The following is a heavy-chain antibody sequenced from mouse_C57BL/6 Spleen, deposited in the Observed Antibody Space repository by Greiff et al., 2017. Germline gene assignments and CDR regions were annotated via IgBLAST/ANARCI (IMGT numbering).Heavy chain of an antibody. V-gene: IGHV1-63*01. CDR2: IYPGGGYT. CDR3: ASKAYDYGGDY. J-gene: IGHJ4*01. Sequence: QVQLQQSGAELVRPGTSVKMSCKASGYTFTNYWLGWAKQRPGHGLEWIGDIYPGGGYTNYNEKFKGKATLTADKSSSTAYMQFSSLTSEASAIYSSASKAYDYGGDYWGQGTSVTVSS. D-gene: IGHD2-4*01. CDR1: GYTFTNYW.